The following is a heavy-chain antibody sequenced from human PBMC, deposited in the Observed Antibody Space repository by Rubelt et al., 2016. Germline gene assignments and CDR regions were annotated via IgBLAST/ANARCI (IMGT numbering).Heavy chain of an antibody. D-gene: IGHD4-23*01. CDR1: GFTFSSYA. Sequence: EVQLVESGGGLVQPGGSLRLSCAASGFTFSSYAMSWVRQAPGKGLEWVSAISGSGGSTYYADSVKGRFTISRDNAKNTLYPQMNSRRAEDTAVYYCVRGLGGSARNYLDYWGQGTPVTVSS. CDR3: VRGLGGSARNYLDY. J-gene: IGHJ4*02. CDR2: ISGSGGST. V-gene: IGHV3-23*04.